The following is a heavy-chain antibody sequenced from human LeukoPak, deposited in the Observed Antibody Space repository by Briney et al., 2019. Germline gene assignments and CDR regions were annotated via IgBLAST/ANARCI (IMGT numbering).Heavy chain of an antibody. J-gene: IGHJ4*02. CDR3: ARGSPYSSSFCFDY. CDR2: IYHSGST. V-gene: IGHV4-59*01. D-gene: IGHD6-6*01. Sequence: SETLSLTCTVSGGSISSYYWSWIRQPPGKGLEWIGYIYHSGSTNYNPSLKSRVTISVDTSKSQFSLKLSSVTAADTAVYYCARGSPYSSSFCFDYWGQGTLVTVSS. CDR1: GGSISSYY.